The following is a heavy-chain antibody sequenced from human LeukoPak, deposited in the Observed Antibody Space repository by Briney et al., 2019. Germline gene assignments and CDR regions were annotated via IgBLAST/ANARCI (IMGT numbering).Heavy chain of an antibody. CDR2: IWSDGSNR. CDR3: AKDAERGFDYSNSLQY. V-gene: IGHV3-33*06. Sequence: GGSLRLSCATSGFTFSHYGMHWLRQAPGGGLEWVAVIWSDGSNRFYADSVKGRFTISRDNPQRTVYLHMNILRAEDTALYYCAKDAERGFDYSNSLQYWGRGTLVTVSS. J-gene: IGHJ4*02. CDR1: GFTFSHYG. D-gene: IGHD4-11*01.